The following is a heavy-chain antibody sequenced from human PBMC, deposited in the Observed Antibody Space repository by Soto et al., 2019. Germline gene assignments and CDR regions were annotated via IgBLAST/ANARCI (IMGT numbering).Heavy chain of an antibody. V-gene: IGHV3-74*01. CDR3: ASGGSSLNFDS. D-gene: IGHD6-6*01. Sequence: GGSLRLSCAASGFTFRSYWMQWVRQAPGKGLVWVSWINSDGSSTSYADSVKGRFTISRDNAKNTLYLQMNSPRAEDTAVYYCASGGSSLNFDSWGQGTLVTVSS. CDR1: GFTFRSYW. CDR2: INSDGSST. J-gene: IGHJ4*02.